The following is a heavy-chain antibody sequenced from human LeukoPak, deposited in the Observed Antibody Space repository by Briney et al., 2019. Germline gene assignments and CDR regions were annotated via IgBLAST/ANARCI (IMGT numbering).Heavy chain of an antibody. V-gene: IGHV3-30*02. D-gene: IGHD1-26*01. J-gene: IGHJ4*02. CDR2: IRYDGSNK. CDR3: ARLVGDRTIYDY. Sequence: GGSLRLSCAASGFTFSSYGMHWVRQAPGKGLEWVAFIRYDGSNKYYADSVKGRFTISRDNSKNTLYLQMNSLRVEDTAVYYCARLVGDRTIYDYWGQGTLVTVSS. CDR1: GFTFSSYG.